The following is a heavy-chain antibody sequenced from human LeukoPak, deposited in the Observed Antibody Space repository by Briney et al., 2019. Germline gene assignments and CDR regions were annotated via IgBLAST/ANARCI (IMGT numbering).Heavy chain of an antibody. V-gene: IGHV5-51*01. CDR1: GYSFTSYW. J-gene: IGHJ4*02. CDR2: IYPGDSDA. Sequence: HGESLKISCKGSGYSFTSYWIGWVRKMLGKGLEWMGIIYPGDSDARYSPSFQGQVTISADKSISTAYLQWSSLKASDTAMYYCASARPAFGEEGDYWGQGTLVTVSS. CDR3: ASARPAFGEEGDY. D-gene: IGHD3-10*01.